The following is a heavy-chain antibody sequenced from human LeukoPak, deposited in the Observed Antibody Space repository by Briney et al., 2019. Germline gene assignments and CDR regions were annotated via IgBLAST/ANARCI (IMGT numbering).Heavy chain of an antibody. V-gene: IGHV3-30-3*01. D-gene: IGHD3-10*01. CDR2: ISYDGSNK. Sequence: GGSLRLSCAASGFTFSSYAMHWVRQAPGKGLEWVAVISYDGSNKYYADSVKGRFTISRDNSKNTLYLQMNSLRAEDTAVYYCARAMVRGVNNYYYGVDVWGQGTTVTVSS. J-gene: IGHJ6*02. CDR1: GFTFSSYA. CDR3: ARAMVRGVNNYYYGVDV.